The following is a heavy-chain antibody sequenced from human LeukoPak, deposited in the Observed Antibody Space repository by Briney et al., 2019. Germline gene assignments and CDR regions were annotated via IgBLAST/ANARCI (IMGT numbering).Heavy chain of an antibody. J-gene: IGHJ6*03. Sequence: PSETLSLTCTVSGGSISSGDYYWSWIRQPPGKGLEWIGYIYYSGSTYYNPSLKSRVTISVGTSKNQFSLKLSSVTAADTAVYYCARGVCSSTSCYFRGMDVWGKGTTVTVSS. D-gene: IGHD2-2*01. V-gene: IGHV4-30-4*08. CDR1: GGSISSGDYY. CDR2: IYYSGST. CDR3: ARGVCSSTSCYFRGMDV.